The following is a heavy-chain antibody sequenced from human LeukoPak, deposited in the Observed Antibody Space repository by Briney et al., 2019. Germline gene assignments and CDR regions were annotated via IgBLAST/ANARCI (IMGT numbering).Heavy chain of an antibody. V-gene: IGHV3-49*04. D-gene: IGHD3-9*01. CDR2: FRSKAYGGTT. J-gene: IGHJ3*02. CDR1: GFTFGDSD. Sequence: PGGSLRLSCTASGFTFGDSDMDWVRQAPGKGVEWVGYFRSKAYGGTTEYAASVKGTFTFSRDESKSIAYLQMHSLKTEDTAVYYCRVPITYYDILTGTGDAFDIWGQGTMVTVSS. CDR3: RVPITYYDILTGTGDAFDI.